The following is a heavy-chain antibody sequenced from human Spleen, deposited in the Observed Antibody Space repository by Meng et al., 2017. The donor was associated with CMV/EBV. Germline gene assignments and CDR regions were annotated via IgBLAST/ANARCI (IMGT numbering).Heavy chain of an antibody. Sequence: YRHWCRQVPGQGVEYSGRINPNTGGTNYAQNYHGVVTLTSDTPISTAYMALSRLISDYTAVHYCARDPDIAVVPAAMELLTGTDEVDYWGQGTLVTVSS. CDR3: ARDPDIAVVPAAMELLTGTDEVDY. J-gene: IGHJ4*02. CDR1: Y. V-gene: IGHV1-2*06. D-gene: IGHD2-2*01. CDR2: INPNTGGT.